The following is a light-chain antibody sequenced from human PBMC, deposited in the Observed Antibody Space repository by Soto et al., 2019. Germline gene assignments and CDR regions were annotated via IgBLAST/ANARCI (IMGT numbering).Light chain of an antibody. J-gene: IGKJ4*01. CDR3: QQRSNWPLT. V-gene: IGKV3-11*01. CDR1: QSVSSS. CDR2: DAS. Sequence: EIVLTQSPATLSLSPGARATLSCRASQSVSSSLAWYQQRPGQAPRLLIYDASNRATGIPARFSGSGSGTDFTLTIGSLESEDSAVYYCQQRSNWPLTFGGGTKVEI.